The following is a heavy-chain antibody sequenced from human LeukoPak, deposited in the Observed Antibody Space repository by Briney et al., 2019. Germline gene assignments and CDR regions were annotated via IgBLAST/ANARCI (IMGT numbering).Heavy chain of an antibody. CDR3: ARGKSRGSHIDY. J-gene: IGHJ4*02. CDR1: GYSINSDYY. V-gene: IGHV4-38-2*02. CDR2: IYHSGST. D-gene: IGHD1-26*01. Sequence: SETLSLTCTVSGYSINSDYYWGWIRQPPGKGLEWIGSIYHSGSTYYNPSLKSRVTISVDTSKNQFSLKLRSVTAADTAVYYCARGKSRGSHIDYWGQGTLVTVSS.